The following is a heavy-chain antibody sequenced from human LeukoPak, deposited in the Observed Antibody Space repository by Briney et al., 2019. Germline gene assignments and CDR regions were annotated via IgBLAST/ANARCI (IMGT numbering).Heavy chain of an antibody. CDR3: ARASFPGYSSSWYQDY. D-gene: IGHD6-13*01. CDR2: IWYDGSNK. CDR1: GFTFSSYG. Sequence: GGSLRLSCAASGFTFSSYGMHWVRQAPGKGLEWVAVIWYDGSNKYYADSEKGRFTIFRDNSKNTLYLQMNSLRAEDTAVYYCARASFPGYSSSWYQDYWGQGTLVTVSS. J-gene: IGHJ4*02. V-gene: IGHV3-33*01.